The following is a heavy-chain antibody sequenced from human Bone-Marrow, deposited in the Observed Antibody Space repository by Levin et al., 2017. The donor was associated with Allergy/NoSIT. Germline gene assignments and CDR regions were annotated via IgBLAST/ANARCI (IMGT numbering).Heavy chain of an antibody. CDR1: GGSISSGDYY. CDR3: ARFIVVVPAATNDAFDI. CDR2: IYYSGST. Sequence: SQTLSLTCTVSGGSISSGDYYWSWIRQPPGKGLEWIGYIYYSGSTYYNPSLKSRVTISVDTSKNQFSLKLSSVTAADTAVYYCARFIVVVPAATNDAFDIWGQGTMVTVSS. V-gene: IGHV4-30-4*01. J-gene: IGHJ3*02. D-gene: IGHD2-2*01.